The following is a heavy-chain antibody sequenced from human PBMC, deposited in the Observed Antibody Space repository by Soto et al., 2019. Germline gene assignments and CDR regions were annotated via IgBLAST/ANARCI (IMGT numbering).Heavy chain of an antibody. CDR3: GRCSSTSCHLGADY. D-gene: IGHD2-2*01. Sequence: QVQLVESGGGVVQPGRSLRLSCAASGFTFSSYALHWVRQAPGRGLEWVALISFDGNNKYYANSVKGRFTISRDNSKNTLYLQMSSLRAKDTAVYYCGRCSSTSCHLGADYWGQGTLVTVSS. CDR2: ISFDGNNK. V-gene: IGHV3-30-3*01. J-gene: IGHJ4*02. CDR1: GFTFSSYA.